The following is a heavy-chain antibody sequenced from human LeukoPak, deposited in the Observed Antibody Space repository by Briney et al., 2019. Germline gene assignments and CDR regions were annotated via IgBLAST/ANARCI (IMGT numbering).Heavy chain of an antibody. CDR1: GGSISSSSYY. CDR3: ARIHSGSYPWWFDP. V-gene: IGHV4-39*01. D-gene: IGHD1-26*01. Sequence: DPSETLSLTCTVSGGSISSSSYYWGWIRQPPGKGLEWTGSIYYSGSTYYNPSLKSRVTISVDTSKNQFSLKLSSVTAADTAVYYCARIHSGSYPWWFDPWGQGTLVTVSS. CDR2: IYYSGST. J-gene: IGHJ5*02.